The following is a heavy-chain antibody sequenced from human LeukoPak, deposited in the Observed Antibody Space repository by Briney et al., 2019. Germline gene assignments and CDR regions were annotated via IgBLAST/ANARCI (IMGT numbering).Heavy chain of an antibody. D-gene: IGHD6-6*01. Sequence: GASVKVSCKASGYTFTGYYMHWVRQAPGQGLEWMGRINPNSGGTNYAQKFQGRVTMTRDTSISTAYMELSRLRSDDTAVYYCARYSSSSNWFDPWGQGTLVTVSS. CDR3: ARYSSSSNWFDP. CDR1: GYTFTGYY. V-gene: IGHV1-2*06. CDR2: INPNSGGT. J-gene: IGHJ5*02.